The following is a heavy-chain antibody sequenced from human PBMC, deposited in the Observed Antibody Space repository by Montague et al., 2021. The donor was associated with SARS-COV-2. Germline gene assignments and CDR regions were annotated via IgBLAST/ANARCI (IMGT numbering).Heavy chain of an antibody. D-gene: IGHD2-2*01. CDR1: GGSVSSGNYY. CDR2: IYSTGHT. CDR3: ARSRASVPSHSCFDY. V-gene: IGHV4-61*01. J-gene: IGHJ4*02. Sequence: SETLSLTCTVSGGSVSSGNYYWSWIRQPPGKGLEWIGYIYSTGHTNYNPSLESRVTISVDTSKNQFSLTLTSVTAADTAVYYCARSRASVPSHSCFDYWGQGALVTVSS.